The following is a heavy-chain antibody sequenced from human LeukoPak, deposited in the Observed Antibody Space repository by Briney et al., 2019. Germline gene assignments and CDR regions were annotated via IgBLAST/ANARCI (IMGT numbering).Heavy chain of an antibody. CDR2: IYYSGST. V-gene: IGHV4-61*01. D-gene: IGHD3-22*01. J-gene: IGHJ4*02. CDR3: ARYYDTSDYYDY. CDR1: GGSISSSSYY. Sequence: KPSETLSLTCTVSGGSISSSSYYWSWIRQPPGKGLEWIGYIYYSGSTNYNPSLKSRVTISVDTSKNQFSLKLSSVTAADTAVYYCARYYDTSDYYDYWGQGTLVTVSS.